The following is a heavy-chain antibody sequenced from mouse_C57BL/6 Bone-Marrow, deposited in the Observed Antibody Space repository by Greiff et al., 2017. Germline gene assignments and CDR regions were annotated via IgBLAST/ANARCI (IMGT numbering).Heavy chain of an antibody. CDR1: EYEFPSHD. J-gene: IGHJ3*01. CDR2: INSDGGST. CDR3: ARHVITTWCAY. Sequence: EVQVVESGGGLVQPGESLKLSCESNEYEFPSHDMSLVRKTPEKRLVLVAAINSDGGSTHYPDTMVRRFIISRENTKKTLYLQMSSLRSEDTALYYCARHVITTWCAYWGQGTLVTVSA. V-gene: IGHV5-2*01. D-gene: IGHD2-4*01.